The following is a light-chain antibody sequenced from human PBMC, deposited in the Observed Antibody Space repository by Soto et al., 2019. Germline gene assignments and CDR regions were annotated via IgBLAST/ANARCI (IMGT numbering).Light chain of an antibody. CDR1: SSDVGTYNF. V-gene: IGLV2-11*01. J-gene: IGLJ1*01. CDR2: DVT. Sequence: QSALTQPRSVSGSPGQSVTISCTGTSSDVGTYNFVSWYQQHPGKAPKFMIYDVTKRPSGVPDRFSGSKSGNTASLTISGLQAEDEADYYCCSYVGNYTSYVFGTGTKLTVL. CDR3: CSYVGNYTSYV.